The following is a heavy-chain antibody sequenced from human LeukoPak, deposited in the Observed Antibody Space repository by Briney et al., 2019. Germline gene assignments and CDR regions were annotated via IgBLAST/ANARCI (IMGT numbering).Heavy chain of an antibody. CDR2: INPNSGGT. J-gene: IGHJ4*02. CDR1: GYTFTGYY. Sequence: ASVKVSCKASGYTFTGYYMHWVRQAPGQGLEWMGWINPNSGGTNYAQKFLGRVTVTRDTSISTAYMELSRLRSDDTAVYYCARILYQPSSGCSGGSCYYFDYWGQGTLVTVSS. D-gene: IGHD2-15*01. CDR3: ARILYQPSSGCSGGSCYYFDY. V-gene: IGHV1-2*02.